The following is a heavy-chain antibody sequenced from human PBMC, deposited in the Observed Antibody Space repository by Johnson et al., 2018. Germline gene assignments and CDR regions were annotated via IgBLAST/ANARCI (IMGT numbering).Heavy chain of an antibody. J-gene: IGHJ1*01. Sequence: VQLVESGGGLVRPGGSLRISCKASEIIFNRHAMNWVRQAQGRGLEWGSSISGIGGNTYYSDSVKGRFTISRDNNRNTLSLQMNSLRAGDTAMYYCATTTTVAWVGFCQQWGQGTLVTVSS. CDR1: EIIFNRHA. CDR3: ATTTTVAWVGFCQQ. V-gene: IGHV3-23*04. D-gene: IGHD4-23*01. CDR2: ISGIGGNT.